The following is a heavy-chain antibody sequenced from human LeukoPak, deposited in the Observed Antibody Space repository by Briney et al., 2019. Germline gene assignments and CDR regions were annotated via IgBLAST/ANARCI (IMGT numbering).Heavy chain of an antibody. CDR2: ISAYNGNT. J-gene: IGHJ5*02. CDR1: GYTFTSYG. V-gene: IGHV1-18*01. CDR3: ASNYYGSGSYYNAPSDP. Sequence: ASVKVSCKASGYTFTSYGISWVRQAPGQGLEWMGWISAYNGNTNYAQKLQGRVTMTTDTSTSTAYMELRSLRSDDTAVYYCASNYYGSGSYYNAPSDPWGQGTLVTVSS. D-gene: IGHD3-10*01.